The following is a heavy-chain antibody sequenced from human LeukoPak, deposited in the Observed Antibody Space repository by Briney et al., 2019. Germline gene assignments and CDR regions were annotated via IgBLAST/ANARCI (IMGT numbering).Heavy chain of an antibody. CDR2: INPNSGGT. J-gene: IGHJ6*03. CDR3: ARDRKVTTGYMDV. Sequence: ASVKVSCKASGYTFTGYYMHWVRQAPGQGLEWMGWINPNSGGTNYAQKFQGRVTMTRDTSISTAYMELSRLRSDGTAVYYCARDRKVTTGYMDVWGKGTTVTVSS. CDR1: GYTFTGYY. D-gene: IGHD4-17*01. V-gene: IGHV1-2*02.